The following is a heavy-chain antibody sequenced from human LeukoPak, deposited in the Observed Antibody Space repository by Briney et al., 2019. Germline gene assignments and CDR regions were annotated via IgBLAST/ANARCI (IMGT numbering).Heavy chain of an antibody. D-gene: IGHD6-19*01. CDR2: IIPIFGTA. Sequence: ASVKVSCKASGGTFISYAISWVRQAPGQGLEWMGRIIPIFGTANYAQKFQGRVTITTDESTSTAYMELSSLRSEDTAVYYCAREEADSSGWYGGWFDPWGQGTLVTVSS. CDR1: GGTFISYA. J-gene: IGHJ5*02. CDR3: AREEADSSGWYGGWFDP. V-gene: IGHV1-69*05.